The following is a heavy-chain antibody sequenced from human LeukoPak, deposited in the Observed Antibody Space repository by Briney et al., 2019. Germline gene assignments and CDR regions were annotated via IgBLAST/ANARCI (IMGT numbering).Heavy chain of an antibody. CDR1: GGTFSSYA. V-gene: IGHV1-18*01. J-gene: IGHJ4*02. CDR2: ISAYNGNT. CDR3: AREEGYAPGHY. D-gene: IGHD5-24*01. Sequence: ASVKVSCKASGGTFSSYAISWVRQAPGQGLEWMGWISAYNGNTNYAQKFQGRVTMTTDTSTSTAYMELRSLRSDDTAVYYCAREEGYAPGHYWGQGTLVTVSS.